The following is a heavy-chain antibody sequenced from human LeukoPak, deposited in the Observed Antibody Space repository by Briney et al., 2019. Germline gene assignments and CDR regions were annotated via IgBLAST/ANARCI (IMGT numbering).Heavy chain of an antibody. CDR3: ARDGGLNTNFDL. J-gene: IGHJ4*02. V-gene: IGHV3-7*01. D-gene: IGHD2-15*01. Sequence: PGGSLRLSCAASGFTFSDYYMTWIRQAPGKGLEWVANTKPDGSAEYYADSVRGRFTTSRDNANNFLYLQMNSLRAEDTAVYYCARDGGLNTNFDLWGQGTLVTVSS. CDR2: TKPDGSAE. CDR1: GFTFSDYY.